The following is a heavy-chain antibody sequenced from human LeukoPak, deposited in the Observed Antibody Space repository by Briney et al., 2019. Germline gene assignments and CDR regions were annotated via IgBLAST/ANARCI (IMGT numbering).Heavy chain of an antibody. CDR1: GFTFSSYG. D-gene: IGHD3-22*01. CDR3: AKDGPDYYDRAFDI. Sequence: PGRSLRLSCAASGFTFSSYGMHWVRQAPGKGLEWVAVIWYDGSNKYYADSVKGRFTISRDNSKTTLYLQMNSLRAEDTAVYYCAKDGPDYYDRAFDIWGQGTMVTVSS. V-gene: IGHV3-33*06. CDR2: IWYDGSNK. J-gene: IGHJ3*02.